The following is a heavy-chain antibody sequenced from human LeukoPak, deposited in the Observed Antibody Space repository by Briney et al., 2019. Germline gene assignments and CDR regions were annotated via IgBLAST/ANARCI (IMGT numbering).Heavy chain of an antibody. Sequence: PGGSLRVFCAASGFTFSSYSMNWVRQAPGKGLEWVSYISSSSSTIYYADSVKGRFTISRDNAKNSLYLQMNSLRAEDTAVYYCARVLNQIDYWGQGTLVTVSS. CDR1: GFTFSSYS. CDR2: ISSSSSTI. J-gene: IGHJ4*02. CDR3: ARVLNQIDY. D-gene: IGHD1-14*01. V-gene: IGHV3-48*01.